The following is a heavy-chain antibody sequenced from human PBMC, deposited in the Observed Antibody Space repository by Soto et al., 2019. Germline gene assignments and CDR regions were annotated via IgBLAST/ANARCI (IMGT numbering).Heavy chain of an antibody. CDR1: GDSLRNHY. D-gene: IGHD3-9*01. CDR3: ARVSFFRGFDWLFAFDS. Sequence: SETLSLTCSVSGDSLRNHYWSWIRQPPGSRLEWLGHIFYSGDTSSYNPSLKSRVSMSVDTSKNQFSLKLRSVSADDTAVFFCARVSFFRGFDWLFAFDSWGQGALVTVSS. V-gene: IGHV4-59*11. J-gene: IGHJ4*02. CDR2: IFYSGDT.